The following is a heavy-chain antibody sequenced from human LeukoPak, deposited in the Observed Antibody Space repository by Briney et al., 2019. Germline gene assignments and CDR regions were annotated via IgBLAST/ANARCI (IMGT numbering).Heavy chain of an antibody. CDR1: GYTFTTYG. J-gene: IGHJ6*03. V-gene: IGHV1-18*01. D-gene: IGHD1-26*01. CDR3: ARDRRISSVGYDYMDV. Sequence: GASVKVSCKASGYTFTTYGISWVRQAPGQGLEWMGWISVYNGDTNYAQNLQGRVTMTTDTSTSTAYMELRSLRSDDTAVYYCARDRRISSVGYDYMDVWGKGTTVTVSS. CDR2: ISVYNGDT.